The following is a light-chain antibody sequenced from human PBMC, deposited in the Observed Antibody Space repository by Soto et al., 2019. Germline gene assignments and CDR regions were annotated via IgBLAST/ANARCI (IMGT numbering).Light chain of an antibody. V-gene: IGKV1-6*01. J-gene: IGKJ1*01. CDR3: LQDINYPWT. CDR2: GAS. CDR1: QGIGNA. Sequence: AIQMTQSPSSLSASVGERFPIPGRASQGIGNALGWYQQKPGTPPKVRIYGASHLQSGVPPRFSGRGSGTDFTLAISSLQPEDSATYYCLQDINYPWTFGQGTKVDIK.